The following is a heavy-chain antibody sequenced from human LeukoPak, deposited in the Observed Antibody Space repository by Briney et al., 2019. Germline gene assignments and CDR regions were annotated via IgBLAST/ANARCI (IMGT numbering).Heavy chain of an antibody. CDR2: IYYSGST. CDR3: ARESDSSGYCFDP. Sequence: SETLSLTCTVSGGSISSYCWSWIRQPPGKGLEWIGYIYYSGSTNYNPSLKSRVTISVDTSKNQFSLKLSSVTAADTAVYYCARESDSSGYCFDPWGQGTLVTVSS. V-gene: IGHV4-59*01. D-gene: IGHD3-22*01. J-gene: IGHJ5*02. CDR1: GGSISSYC.